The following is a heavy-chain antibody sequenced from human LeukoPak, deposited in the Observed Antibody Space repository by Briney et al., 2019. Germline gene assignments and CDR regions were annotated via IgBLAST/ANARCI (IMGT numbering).Heavy chain of an antibody. Sequence: GGSLRLSCAASGFTFSDYYMTWIRQAPGKGLEWLSYISSRGTAIYYADSVKGRFTISRDNSKNTLFLQMNSLRVEDTAVYYCARVDSGNYDYWGQGTLLTVSS. CDR2: ISSRGTAI. J-gene: IGHJ4*02. CDR3: ARVDSGNYDY. D-gene: IGHD1-26*01. CDR1: GFTFSDYY. V-gene: IGHV3-11*01.